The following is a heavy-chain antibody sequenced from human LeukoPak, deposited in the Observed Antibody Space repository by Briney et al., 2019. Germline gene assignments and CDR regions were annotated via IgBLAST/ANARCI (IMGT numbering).Heavy chain of an antibody. CDR3: ARGYFDSRSDAFNA. J-gene: IGHJ3*01. Sequence: ASVKVSCKGSGYIFTSYYVSWVRQAPGQGLEWMGIINPSGGRTRFAQKFQERVTMTIDTSTSTVFMELNSLRLDDTAVYYCARGYFDSRSDAFNAWGQGTKVTVSS. V-gene: IGHV1-46*01. D-gene: IGHD3-9*01. CDR2: INPSGGRT. CDR1: GYIFTSYY.